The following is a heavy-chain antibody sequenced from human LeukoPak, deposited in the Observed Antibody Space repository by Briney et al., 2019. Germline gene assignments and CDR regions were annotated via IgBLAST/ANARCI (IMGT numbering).Heavy chain of an antibody. CDR3: AIQGSGSYQGWFDP. J-gene: IGHJ5*02. CDR1: GGTFSSYA. CDR2: IIPILGIA. V-gene: IGHV1-69*04. Sequence: SVKVSCKASGGTFSSYAISWVRQAPGQGLEWMGRIIPILGIANYAQKFQGRVTITADKSTSTAYMELSSLRSEDTAVYYCAIQGSGSYQGWFDPWGQGTLVTVSS. D-gene: IGHD1-26*01.